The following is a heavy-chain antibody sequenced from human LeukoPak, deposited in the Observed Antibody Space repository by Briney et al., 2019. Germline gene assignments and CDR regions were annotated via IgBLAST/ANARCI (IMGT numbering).Heavy chain of an antibody. CDR1: GFTFSSYG. CDR3: ARTVAGLYYFDY. D-gene: IGHD6-19*01. CDR2: ISYDGSNK. V-gene: IGHV3-30*03. Sequence: GRSLRLSCAPSGFTFSSYGMHWVRQAPGKGLEWVAVISYDGSNKYYADSVKGRLTISRDNSKNTLYLQMNSLRAEDTAVYYCARTVAGLYYFDYWGQGTLVTVSS. J-gene: IGHJ4*02.